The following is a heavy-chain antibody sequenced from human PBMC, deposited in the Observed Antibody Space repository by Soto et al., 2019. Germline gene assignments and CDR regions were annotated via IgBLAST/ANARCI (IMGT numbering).Heavy chain of an antibody. CDR2: ISGSGAYT. J-gene: IGHJ6*02. V-gene: IGHV3-11*06. CDR1: GFILSDNY. CDR3: ARSSGWRQGFMYNYGLGV. Sequence: QVQLVESGGGLVKPGESLRLSCIGSGFILSDNYMTWIRQAPGKGLEWVSYISGSGAYTNYADSVKGRFTISRDNARNSLLLQINSLRVEDTAVYYCARSSGWRQGFMYNYGLGVWGQGTTVIVSS. D-gene: IGHD1-1*01.